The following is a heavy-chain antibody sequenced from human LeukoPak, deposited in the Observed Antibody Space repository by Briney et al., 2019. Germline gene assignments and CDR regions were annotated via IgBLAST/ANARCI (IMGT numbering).Heavy chain of an antibody. V-gene: IGHV1-69*04. CDR2: IIPILGIA. CDR3: ASPACDYSNYDLDY. D-gene: IGHD4-11*01. Sequence: SVKVSCKASGGTFSSYAISWVRQAPGQGLEWMGRIIPILGIANYAQKFQGRVTITADKSTSTAYMELSSLRSEDTAVYYCASPACDYSNYDLDYWGQGTLVTVSS. CDR1: GGTFSSYA. J-gene: IGHJ4*02.